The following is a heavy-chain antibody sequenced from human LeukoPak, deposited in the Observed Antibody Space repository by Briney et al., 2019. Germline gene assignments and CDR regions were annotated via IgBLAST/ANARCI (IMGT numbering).Heavy chain of an antibody. J-gene: IGHJ4*02. Sequence: SVKVSFKASGGTFSSYAISMVRQAPGQGLEWKGGIIPSFGTANYAQKFQGRVTITADEHTSTAYMERSSLRDEDTAVYYCASGGMGARNFDYWGQGTLVTVSS. CDR3: ASGGMGARNFDY. CDR2: IIPSFGTA. D-gene: IGHD1-26*01. CDR1: GGTFSSYA. V-gene: IGHV1-69*13.